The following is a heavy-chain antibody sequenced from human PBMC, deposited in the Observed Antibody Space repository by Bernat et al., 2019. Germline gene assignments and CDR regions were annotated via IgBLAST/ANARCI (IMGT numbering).Heavy chain of an antibody. CDR2: ISSSGSTI. Sequence: QVQLVESGGGLVKPGGSLRLSCAASGFTFSDYYMSWIRQAPGKGLEWVSYISSSGSTIYYADSAKGRFTISRDNAKNSLYLQMNSLRAEDTAVYYCARDQRPHYYDSSGYQAYYFDYWGQGTLVTVSS. V-gene: IGHV3-11*01. CDR3: ARDQRPHYYDSSGYQAYYFDY. D-gene: IGHD3-22*01. J-gene: IGHJ4*02. CDR1: GFTFSDYY.